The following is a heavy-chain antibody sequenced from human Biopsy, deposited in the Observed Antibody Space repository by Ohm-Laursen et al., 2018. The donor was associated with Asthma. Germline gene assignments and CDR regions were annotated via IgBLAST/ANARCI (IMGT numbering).Heavy chain of an antibody. Sequence: SLRLSCAASGFVFSQCGMHWVRQGPVKGLEWVALVSSDGHNKYYEDSVKGRFTISRDNSRNRLYLQINSLTVEDSAVYFCARQSGQEYGDSIPFDTWGQGTKVAVSS. J-gene: IGHJ3*02. D-gene: IGHD3-22*01. V-gene: IGHV3-30*03. CDR3: ARQSGQEYGDSIPFDT. CDR1: GFVFSQCG. CDR2: VSSDGHNK.